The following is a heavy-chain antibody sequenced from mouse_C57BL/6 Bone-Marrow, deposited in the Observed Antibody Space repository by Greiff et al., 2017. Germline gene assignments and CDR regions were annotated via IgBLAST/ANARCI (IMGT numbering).Heavy chain of an antibody. V-gene: IGHV1-55*01. CDR3: ARPYYSNYWYFDV. CDR1: GYTFTSYW. D-gene: IGHD2-5*01. Sequence: QVQLQQPGAELVKPGASVKMSCKASGYTFTSYWITWVKQRPGQGLEWIGDIYPGSGSTNYNEKFKSKATLTVDTSSSTAYMQLSRLTSEYSAVYYCARPYYSNYWYFDVWGTGTTVTVSS. CDR2: IYPGSGST. J-gene: IGHJ1*03.